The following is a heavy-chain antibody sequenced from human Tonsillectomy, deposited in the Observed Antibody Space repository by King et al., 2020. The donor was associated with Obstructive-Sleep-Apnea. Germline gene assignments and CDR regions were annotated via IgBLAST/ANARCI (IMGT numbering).Heavy chain of an antibody. J-gene: IGHJ4*02. CDR2: ISSSSSYI. D-gene: IGHD2-21*02. V-gene: IGHV3-21*01. CDR3: ARGSVTSNFDY. CDR1: GFTFSSYS. Sequence: QLVQSGGGLVKPGGSLRLSCAASGFTFSSYSMNWVRQAPGKGLEWVSSISSSSSYIYYADSVKGRFTISRDNAKNSLCLQMNSLRAEDTAVYFCARGSVTSNFDYWGQGTLVTVSS.